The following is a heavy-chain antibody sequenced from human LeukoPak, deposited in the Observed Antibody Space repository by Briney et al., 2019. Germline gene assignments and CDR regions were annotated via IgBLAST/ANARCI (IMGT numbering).Heavy chain of an antibody. CDR3: ARLYGSGGSCYFGFPLYYFDY. J-gene: IGHJ4*02. D-gene: IGHD2-15*01. CDR2: IYYSGST. CDR1: GGSISSSSYY. V-gene: IGHV4-39*01. Sequence: SETLSLTCTFSGGSISSSSYYWGWIRQPPGKGLEWIGSIYYSGSTYYNPSLKSRVTISVDTSKNQFSLKLSSVTAADTAVYYCARLYGSGGSCYFGFPLYYFDYWGQGTLVTVPS.